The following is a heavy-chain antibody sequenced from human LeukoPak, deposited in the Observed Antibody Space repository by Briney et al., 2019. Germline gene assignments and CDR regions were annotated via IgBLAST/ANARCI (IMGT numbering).Heavy chain of an antibody. CDR2: IYYSGST. CDR3: ARTVTIGFLEWLKMWFGP. D-gene: IGHD3-3*01. CDR1: GGSISSYY. V-gene: IGHV4-59*08. J-gene: IGHJ5*02. Sequence: PSETLSLTCTVSGGSISSYYWSWIRQPPGKGLEWIGYIYYSGSTNYNPSLKSRVTISVDTSKNQFSLKLSSVTAADTAVYYCARTVTIGFLEWLKMWFGPWGQGTLVTVSS.